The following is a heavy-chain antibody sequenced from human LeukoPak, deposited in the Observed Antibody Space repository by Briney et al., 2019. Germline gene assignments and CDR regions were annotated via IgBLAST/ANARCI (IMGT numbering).Heavy chain of an antibody. CDR1: GFTFSSYE. J-gene: IGHJ4*02. V-gene: IGHV3-48*03. D-gene: IGHD3-10*01. Sequence: GGSLRLSCAASGFTFSSYEMNCVRQAPGKGLEWVSYISSSGSTIYYADSVKGRFTISRDNAKNSLYLQMNSLRAEDTAVYYCARGIPLWSYYFDYWGQGTLVTVSS. CDR3: ARGIPLWSYYFDY. CDR2: ISSSGSTI.